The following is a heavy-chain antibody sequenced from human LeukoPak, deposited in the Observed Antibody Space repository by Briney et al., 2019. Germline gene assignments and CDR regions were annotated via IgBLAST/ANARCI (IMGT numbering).Heavy chain of an antibody. CDR2: IYPGDSDT. CDR3: ARRLVVPAAITSNWFDP. Sequence: GESLKISCKGSGYSFISYWIGWVRQMPGKGLEWMGIIYPGDSDTRYSPSFQGQVTISADKSISTAYLQWSSLKASDTAMYYCARRLVVPAAITSNWFDPWGQGTLVTVSS. CDR1: GYSFISYW. D-gene: IGHD2-2*01. J-gene: IGHJ5*02. V-gene: IGHV5-51*01.